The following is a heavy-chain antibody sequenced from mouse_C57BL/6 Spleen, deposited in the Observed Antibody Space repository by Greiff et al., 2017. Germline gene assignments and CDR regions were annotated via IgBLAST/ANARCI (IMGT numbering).Heavy chain of an antibody. CDR3: AGYEYDWYFDV. CDR2: ISSGSSTI. CDR1: GFTFSDYG. J-gene: IGHJ1*03. D-gene: IGHD2-4*01. V-gene: IGHV5-17*01. Sequence: EVQGVESGGGLVKPGGSLKLSCAASGFTFSDYGMHWVRQAPEKGLEWVAYISSGSSTIYYADTVTGRFTISRDNAKNTLFLQMTSLRSEDTAMYYCAGYEYDWYFDVWGTGTTVTVSS.